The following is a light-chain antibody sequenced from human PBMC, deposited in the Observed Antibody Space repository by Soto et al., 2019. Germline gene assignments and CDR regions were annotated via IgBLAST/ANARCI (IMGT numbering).Light chain of an antibody. Sequence: QSPLTQPASVSGSPGQSITISCTGTSNDVGSYNLVSWYQQHPGKAPKLMIYEGSKRPSGVSNRFSGSKSGNTASLTISGLQAEDEADYFCCSYAGSSSFYVFGTGTKVTVL. CDR2: EGS. V-gene: IGLV2-23*01. CDR1: SNDVGSYNL. CDR3: CSYAGSSSFYV. J-gene: IGLJ1*01.